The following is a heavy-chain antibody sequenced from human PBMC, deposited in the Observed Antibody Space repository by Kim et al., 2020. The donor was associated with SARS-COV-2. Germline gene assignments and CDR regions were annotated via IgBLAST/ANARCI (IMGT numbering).Heavy chain of an antibody. CDR3: ERDLFTDWHGTHYYYYGMDV. Sequence: GGSLRLSCVASGFTFNDHAMHWVRQAPGKGLEWVSGISWNGGSKGYAVSVKGRFTISRDNAKNSLFLQISSLRPGDTALYYCERDLFTDWHGTHYYYYGMDVWGQGTTVTVS. V-gene: IGHV3-9*01. CDR2: ISWNGGSK. J-gene: IGHJ6*02. D-gene: IGHD3-16*01. CDR1: GFTFNDHA.